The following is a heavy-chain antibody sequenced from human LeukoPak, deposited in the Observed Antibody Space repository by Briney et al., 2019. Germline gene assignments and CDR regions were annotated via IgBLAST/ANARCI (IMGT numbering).Heavy chain of an antibody. CDR3: AKAGMGYYDSGSYYD. CDR1: GFTFSSHT. CDR2: ISGSGGNT. V-gene: IGHV3-23*01. Sequence: PGGSLRLSCAASGFTFSSHTMSWVRQAPGKGLEWVSAISGSGGNTYYADSVKGRFTISRDNSKNTLFLQMNSLRAEDTAVYYCAKAGMGYYDSGSYYDWGQGTLVTVSS. D-gene: IGHD3-22*01. J-gene: IGHJ4*02.